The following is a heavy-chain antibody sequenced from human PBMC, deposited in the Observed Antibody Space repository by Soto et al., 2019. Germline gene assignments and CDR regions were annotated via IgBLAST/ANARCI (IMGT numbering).Heavy chain of an antibody. V-gene: IGHV3-21*01. CDR2: ISSSSSYI. J-gene: IGHJ4*02. CDR1: GFTFSSYS. Sequence: EVQLVESGGGQVKPGGSLRLSCAASGFTFSSYSMNWVRQAPGKGLEWVSSISSSSSYIYYADSVKGRFTISRDNAKNSLYLQMNSLRAEDTAVYYCARDALVGATQYYFDYWGQGTLVTVSS. CDR3: ARDALVGATQYYFDY. D-gene: IGHD1-26*01.